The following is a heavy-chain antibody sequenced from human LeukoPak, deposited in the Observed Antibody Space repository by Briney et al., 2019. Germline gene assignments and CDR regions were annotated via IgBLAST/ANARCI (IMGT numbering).Heavy chain of an antibody. V-gene: IGHV3-21*01. D-gene: IGHD1-26*01. CDR1: GFTFSSCS. Sequence: GGSLRLSCAASGFTFSSCSMNWVRQAPGKGLEWVSSISSSSSYIYYADSVKGRFTISRDNAKNSLYLQMNSLRAEDTAVYYCARDPQWELLTFDYWGQGTLVTVSS. CDR2: ISSSSSYI. CDR3: ARDPQWELLTFDY. J-gene: IGHJ4*02.